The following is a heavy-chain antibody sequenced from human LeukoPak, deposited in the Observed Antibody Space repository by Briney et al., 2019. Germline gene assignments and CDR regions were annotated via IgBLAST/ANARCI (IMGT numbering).Heavy chain of an antibody. V-gene: IGHV1-46*01. D-gene: IGHD1-26*01. CDR3: ARVGATTGYGY. CDR2: INPSGGST. Sequence: ASVKVSCKASGYTFTSYYMHWVQQAPGQGLEWMGIINPSGGSTSYAQKFQGRVTMTRDTSTSTVYMELSSLRSEDTAVYYCARVGATTGYGYWGQGTLVTVSS. CDR1: GYTFTSYY. J-gene: IGHJ4*02.